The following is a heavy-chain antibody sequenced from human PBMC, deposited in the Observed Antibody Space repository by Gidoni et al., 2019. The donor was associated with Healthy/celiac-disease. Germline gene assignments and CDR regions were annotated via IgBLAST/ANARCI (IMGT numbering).Heavy chain of an antibody. CDR1: GGSITRGGYY. Sequence: QVQLQESGPGLVKPSQTLYLTCTVSGGSITRGGYYWSWISQHPGKGLEWIGYIYYSGSTYYNPALKSRVTISVDTSKNQFSLKLSSVTAADTAVYYCAGLARSGYYRTTDYWGQGTLVTVSS. V-gene: IGHV4-31*03. D-gene: IGHD3-22*01. CDR2: IYYSGST. J-gene: IGHJ4*02. CDR3: AGLARSGYYRTTDY.